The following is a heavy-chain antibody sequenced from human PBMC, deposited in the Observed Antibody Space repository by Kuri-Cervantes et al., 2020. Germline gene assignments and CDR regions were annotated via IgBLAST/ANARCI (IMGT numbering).Heavy chain of an antibody. V-gene: IGHV4-38-2*02. CDR1: GYCISSGYY. Sequence: SATLSVTCSAAGYCISSGYYRGWFRLPPGKGLEWIGSIYYSGSTYYNPSLMTRVTISVDTSKSQFSLKLTSVTAADTAVYYCARDFRDYDILTGYYLLDAFDIWGQGTMVTVSS. CDR2: IYYSGST. D-gene: IGHD3-9*01. J-gene: IGHJ3*02. CDR3: ARDFRDYDILTGYYLLDAFDI.